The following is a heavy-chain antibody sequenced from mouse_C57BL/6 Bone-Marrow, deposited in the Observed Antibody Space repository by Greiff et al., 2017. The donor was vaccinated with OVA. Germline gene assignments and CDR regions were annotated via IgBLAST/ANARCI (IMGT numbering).Heavy chain of an antibody. D-gene: IGHD2-13*01. CDR2: IDPSDSYT. CDR3: ARGGPKGGDY. V-gene: IGHV1-50*01. J-gene: IGHJ3*01. CDR1: GYTFTSYW. Sequence: QVQLQQPGAELVKPGASVKLSCKASGYTFTSYWMQWVKQRPGQGLEWIGEIDPSDSYTNYNQKFKGKATLTVDTSSSTDYMQLSSLTSEDSAVYYCARGGPKGGDYWGQGTLVTVSA.